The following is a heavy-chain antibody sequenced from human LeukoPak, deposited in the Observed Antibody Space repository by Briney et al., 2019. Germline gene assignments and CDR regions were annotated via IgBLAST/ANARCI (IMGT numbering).Heavy chain of an antibody. J-gene: IGHJ2*01. CDR1: GGSISSYY. V-gene: IGHV4-4*07. Sequence: IPSETLSLTCTASGGSISSYYWSWIRQPAGKGLEWIGRIYTSGNTNYNPSLKSRVTMSVDTSKNQFSLKLSSVTAADTAVYYCAMPIGDYYDSSGYYYWYFDLWGRGTLVTVSS. D-gene: IGHD3-22*01. CDR2: IYTSGNT. CDR3: AMPIGDYYDSSGYYYWYFDL.